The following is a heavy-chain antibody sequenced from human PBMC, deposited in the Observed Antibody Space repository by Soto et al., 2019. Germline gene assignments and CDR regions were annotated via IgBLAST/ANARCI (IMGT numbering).Heavy chain of an antibody. CDR3: ARDHHRYSGYDYVDY. Sequence: QVQLVESGGGLVKPGGSLRLSCAASGFTFSDYYMSWIRQAPGKGLEWVSYISSSSSYTNYADSVKGRFTISRDNAKNSLYLRMNSLRAEDTAVYYCARDHHRYSGYDYVDYWGQGTRVTVSS. D-gene: IGHD5-12*01. J-gene: IGHJ4*02. CDR2: ISSSSSYT. V-gene: IGHV3-11*05. CDR1: GFTFSDYY.